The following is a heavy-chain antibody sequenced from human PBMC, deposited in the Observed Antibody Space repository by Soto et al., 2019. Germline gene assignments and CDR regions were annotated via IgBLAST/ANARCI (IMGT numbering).Heavy chain of an antibody. J-gene: IGHJ6*02. CDR2: IIPIFGTA. Sequence: QVQLVQSGAEVKKPGSSVKVSCKASGGTFSSYAISWVRQAPGQGLEWMGGIIPIFGTANYAQKFQGRVTITADESTSTAYMELSSLRSDDTAVYYCARGVLLTPYYYYYGMDVWGQGTTVTVSS. V-gene: IGHV1-69*01. CDR1: GGTFSSYA. D-gene: IGHD3-10*01. CDR3: ARGVLLTPYYYYYGMDV.